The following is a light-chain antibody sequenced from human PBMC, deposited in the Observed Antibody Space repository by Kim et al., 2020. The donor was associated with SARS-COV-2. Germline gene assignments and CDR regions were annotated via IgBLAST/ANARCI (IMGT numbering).Light chain of an antibody. J-gene: IGLJ3*02. CDR2: DVS. V-gene: IGLV2-14*03. Sequence: SITISCTETSSDVGGYNYVSWYQQHPGKAPKLMIYDVSNRPSGVSNRFSGSKSGNTASLTISGLQAEDEADYYCSSYTSSSTLVFGGGTKLTVL. CDR1: SSDVGGYNY. CDR3: SSYTSSSTLV.